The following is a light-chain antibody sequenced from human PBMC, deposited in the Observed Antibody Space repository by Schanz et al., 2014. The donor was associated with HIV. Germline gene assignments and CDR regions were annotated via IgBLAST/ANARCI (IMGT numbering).Light chain of an antibody. V-gene: IGKV1-5*03. CDR2: QVS. J-gene: IGKJ4*01. Sequence: DIQMTQSPSTLSASVGDRLTITCRASQSISSWLAWYQQKPGKAPKLLIYQVSSLESGVPSRFSGSGSETEFTLTISSLQPDDFATYYCQQYNSYPLTFGGGTKVEVK. CDR3: QQYNSYPLT. CDR1: QSISSW.